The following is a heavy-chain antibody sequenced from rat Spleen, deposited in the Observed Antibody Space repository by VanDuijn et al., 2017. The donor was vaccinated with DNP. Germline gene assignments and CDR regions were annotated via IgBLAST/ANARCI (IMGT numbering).Heavy chain of an antibody. V-gene: IGHV3-3*01. Sequence: EVQLQESGPGLVKPSQSLSLTCSVTGYSITTNYRWHWIRKFPGNKLEWMGYINSAGSTKYNPSLKSRISIPRDTSKNQVFLQINSVTTEDTATYHCAGTLPGYNPPYAMDAWGQGTSVTVSS. CDR3: AGTLPGYNPPYAMDA. CDR2: INSAGST. D-gene: IGHD1-4*01. J-gene: IGHJ4*01. CDR1: GYSITTNYR.